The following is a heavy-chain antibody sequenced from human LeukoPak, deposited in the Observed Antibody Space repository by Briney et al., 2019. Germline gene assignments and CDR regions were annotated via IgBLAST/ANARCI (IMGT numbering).Heavy chain of an antibody. D-gene: IGHD4-23*01. CDR2: IYYSGST. CDR1: GGSISSYY. Sequence: SETLSLTCTVSGGSISSYYWSWIRQPPGKGLEWIGCIYYSGSTDYNPSLKSRVTMSVDTSKKQFSLTLSFVTAADTAIYYCARHYYGGSGAFDIWGQGTMVTVS. CDR3: ARHYYGGSGAFDI. J-gene: IGHJ3*02. V-gene: IGHV4-59*08.